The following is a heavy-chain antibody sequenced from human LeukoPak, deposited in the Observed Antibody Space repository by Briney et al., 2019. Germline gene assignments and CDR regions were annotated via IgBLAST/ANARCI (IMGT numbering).Heavy chain of an antibody. CDR1: GFTFSSYG. CDR2: ISYDGSNK. D-gene: IGHD4-17*01. J-gene: IGHJ5*02. V-gene: IGHV3-30*18. Sequence: GGSLRLSCAASGFTFSSYGMHWVRQAPGKGLEWVAVISYDGSNKYYADSVKGRFTISRDNSKNTLYLQMNSLRAEDTAVYYCAKDFSYGDYSWFDPWGQGTLVTVSS. CDR3: AKDFSYGDYSWFDP.